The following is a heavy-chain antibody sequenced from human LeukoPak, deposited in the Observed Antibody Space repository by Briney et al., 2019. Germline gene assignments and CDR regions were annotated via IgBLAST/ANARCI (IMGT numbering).Heavy chain of an antibody. Sequence: GRSLRLSCAASGFTFDDYAMHWVRQAPGKGLEWVSGISWNSGSIGYADSVKGRFTISRNNAKNSLYLQMNSLRAEDTALYYCAKDLGAYDSSGYPFDYWGQGTLVTVSS. V-gene: IGHV3-9*01. CDR1: GFTFDDYA. CDR2: ISWNSGSI. J-gene: IGHJ4*02. CDR3: AKDLGAYDSSGYPFDY. D-gene: IGHD3-22*01.